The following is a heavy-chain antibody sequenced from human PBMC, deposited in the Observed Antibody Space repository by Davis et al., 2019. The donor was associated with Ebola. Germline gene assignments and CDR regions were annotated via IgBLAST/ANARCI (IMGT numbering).Heavy chain of an antibody. CDR3: AKSGLSFGVVKYHYGMDV. Sequence: GESLKISCAASGFTFSSYAMHWVRQAPGKGLQWVSHIGGSGDNTYHADSVKGRFTISRDNSKNTMYLQMNTVRAEDTALYYCAKSGLSFGVVKYHYGMDVWGKGTTVTVSS. CDR1: GFTFSSYA. J-gene: IGHJ6*04. CDR2: IGGSGDNT. V-gene: IGHV3-23*01. D-gene: IGHD3-3*01.